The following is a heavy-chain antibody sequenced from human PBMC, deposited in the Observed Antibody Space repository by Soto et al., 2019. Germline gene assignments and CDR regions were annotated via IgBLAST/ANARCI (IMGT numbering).Heavy chain of an antibody. V-gene: IGHV4-34*01. J-gene: IGHJ5*02. CDR1: GGSFSGYY. CDR2: INHSGST. D-gene: IGHD1-26*01. CDR3: ATNPGSWAMYNWFDP. Sequence: SETLSLTCAVYGGSFSGYYWSWIRQPPGKGLEWIGEINHSGSTNYNPSLKSRVTISVDTSKNQFSLKLSSVTAADTAVYYCATNPGSWAMYNWFDPWGQGTLVTVSS.